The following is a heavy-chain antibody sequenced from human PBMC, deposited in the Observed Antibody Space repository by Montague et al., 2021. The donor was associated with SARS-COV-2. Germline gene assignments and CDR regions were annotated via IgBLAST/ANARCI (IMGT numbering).Heavy chain of an antibody. D-gene: IGHD2-15*01. V-gene: IGHV4-59*08. CDR1: GGSISSFY. CDR2: ISDSGST. J-gene: IGHJ4*02. Sequence: SETLSLTCTASGGSISSFYWSWFRQPPGKGLEWIGYISDSGSTNYNPSLTSRVTMSLDTSKNQFSLKVNSVTAADTAVYYCARHYSATLPAVYWGQGTLVTVSS. CDR3: ARHYSATLPAVY.